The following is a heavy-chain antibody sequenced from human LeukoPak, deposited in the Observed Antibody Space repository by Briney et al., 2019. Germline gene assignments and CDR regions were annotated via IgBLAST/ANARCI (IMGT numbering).Heavy chain of an antibody. CDR1: GGSISSYY. CDR3: ARMKKYVAHGDSNWFDP. D-gene: IGHD3-10*01. CDR2: IYYTGST. V-gene: IGHV4-59*08. J-gene: IGHJ5*02. Sequence: PSETLSLTCTVSGGSISSYYWNRIRQPPGKGLEWIGYIYYTGSTYYNPSLKSRVIITIDTSKNQFSLKLTSVTAADTAVYYCARMKKYVAHGDSNWFDPWGQGTLVTVSS.